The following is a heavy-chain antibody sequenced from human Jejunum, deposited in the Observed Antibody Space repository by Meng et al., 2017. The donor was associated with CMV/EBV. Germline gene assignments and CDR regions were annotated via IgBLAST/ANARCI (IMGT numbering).Heavy chain of an antibody. D-gene: IGHD3/OR15-3a*01. CDR2: SSSRSSYS. CDR1: YV. CDR3: ARGGRDVSGWTGSYFADH. J-gene: IGHJ4*02. Sequence: YVMNWVRQAPGEGLEWVSGSSSRSSYSDHADSVKGRFTIARDNAKNSLYLQMSSRRADDTAVYYCARGGRDVSGWTGSYFADHWGQGMRVTVSS. V-gene: IGHV3-21*06.